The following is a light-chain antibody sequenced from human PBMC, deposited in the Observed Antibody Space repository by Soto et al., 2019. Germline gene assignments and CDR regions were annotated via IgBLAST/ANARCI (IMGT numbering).Light chain of an antibody. CDR2: GAS. V-gene: IGKV3-20*01. CDR1: QSISSSF. J-gene: IGKJ5*01. Sequence: ALTQSPFTVSVSXGERATLPXXXSQSISSSFLAWYQQKPGQAPRLFIYGASSRATGIPDRFSGGGSGTDFSLTISRLDPEDFAVYYCQQYSSSPITFGQGTRLEIK. CDR3: QQYSSSPIT.